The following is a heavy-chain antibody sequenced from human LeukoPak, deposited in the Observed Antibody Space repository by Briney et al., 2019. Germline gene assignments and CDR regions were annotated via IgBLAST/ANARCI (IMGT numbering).Heavy chain of an antibody. CDR1: GFTFSSYS. CDR3: ARVDRRWPDY. D-gene: IGHD4-23*01. J-gene: IGHJ4*02. Sequence: GGSLRLSCAASGFTFSSYSMNWVRQAPGKGLEWVSYISSSGSTIYYADSVKGRFTISRDNAKNSLYLQMNSLRAEDTAVYYCARVDRRWPDYWGQGTLVTVSS. V-gene: IGHV3-48*04. CDR2: ISSSGSTI.